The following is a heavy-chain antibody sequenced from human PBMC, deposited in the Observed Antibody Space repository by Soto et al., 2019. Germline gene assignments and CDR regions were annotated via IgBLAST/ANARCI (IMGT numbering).Heavy chain of an antibody. CDR2: IYYSGYT. CDR3: ARVLGYCSGGNCYPDY. Sequence: QVQLQESGPGLVKPSQTLSLTCTVSGGSISSGSYYWSWIRQHPGKGLEWIGYIYYSGYTYYNPSLKSRVTISLDTSTNQFSLKLSSVTAADTAVYYCARVLGYCSGGNCYPDYWGQGTLVTVS. CDR1: GGSISSGSYY. J-gene: IGHJ4*02. V-gene: IGHV4-31*03. D-gene: IGHD2-15*01.